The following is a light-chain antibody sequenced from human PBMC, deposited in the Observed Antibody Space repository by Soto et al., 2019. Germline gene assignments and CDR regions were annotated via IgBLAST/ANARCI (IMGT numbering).Light chain of an antibody. CDR3: QQYNKWPLWT. CDR1: QSVSSN. Sequence: EIVMTQSPATLSVSPGERATLSCRASQSVSSNLVWYQQKPGQAPRLLIYGTSTRATGIPARFSGSGSGTEFTLTISSLQSEDIAVYHCQQYNKWPLWTFGQGTMVEIK. V-gene: IGKV3-15*01. J-gene: IGKJ1*01. CDR2: GTS.